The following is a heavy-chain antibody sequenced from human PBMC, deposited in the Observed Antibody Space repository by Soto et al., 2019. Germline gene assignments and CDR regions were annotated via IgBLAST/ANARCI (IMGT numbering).Heavy chain of an antibody. CDR1: GYSFTSYW. CDR3: ARGSHYDILTGYSEPPVFDY. CDR2: IYPGDSDT. D-gene: IGHD3-9*01. J-gene: IGHJ4*02. Sequence: PGESLKISCKGSGYSFTSYWIGWVRQMPGKGLEWMGIIYPGDSDTRYSPSFQGQVTISADKSISTAYLQWSSPKASDTAMYYCARGSHYDILTGYSEPPVFDYWGQGTLVTVSS. V-gene: IGHV5-51*01.